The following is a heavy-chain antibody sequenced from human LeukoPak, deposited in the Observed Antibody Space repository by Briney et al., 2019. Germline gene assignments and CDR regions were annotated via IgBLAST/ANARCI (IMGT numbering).Heavy chain of an antibody. CDR3: ARKISGYSFEY. CDR1: GYTFTSYS. CDR2: ISPSAGIT. Sequence: APVKVSCKASGYTFTSYSIHWVRQAPGQGLEWMGTISPSAGITSYAQRFQGRVTMARDTSTSTVYMELSSRRSEDTAVYYCARKISGYSFEYWGQGTLVTVSS. V-gene: IGHV1-46*01. J-gene: IGHJ4*02. D-gene: IGHD5-18*01.